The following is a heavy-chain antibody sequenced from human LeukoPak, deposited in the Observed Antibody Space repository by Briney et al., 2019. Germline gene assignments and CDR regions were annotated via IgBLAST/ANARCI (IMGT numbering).Heavy chain of an antibody. D-gene: IGHD6-19*01. V-gene: IGHV3-74*01. J-gene: IGHJ4*02. CDR2: INSDGSST. Sequence: GGSLRLSCAASGFTFSSYWMHWVRQAPGKGLVWVSRINSDGSSTSYADSVKGRFTISRDNAKNTLYLQMNSLRAEDTAVYYCARDRSLQQWLVNDFDYWGQGTLVTVSS. CDR1: GFTFSSYW. CDR3: ARDRSLQQWLVNDFDY.